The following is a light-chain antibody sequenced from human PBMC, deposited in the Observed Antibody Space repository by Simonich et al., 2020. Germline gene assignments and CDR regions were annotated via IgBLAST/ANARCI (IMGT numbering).Light chain of an antibody. CDR2: LGS. CDR3: MQALQTPYT. Sequence: DIVMTQSPLSLPVTSGEPASISCRSSQSLLHRNGYNYLVWYLQKPGQSPQLLIYLGSNRASGVPDRFSGSGSGTDFTLKISRVEAEDVGVYYCMQALQTPYTFGQGTKLEIK. J-gene: IGKJ2*01. CDR1: QSLLHRNGYNY. V-gene: IGKV2-28*01.